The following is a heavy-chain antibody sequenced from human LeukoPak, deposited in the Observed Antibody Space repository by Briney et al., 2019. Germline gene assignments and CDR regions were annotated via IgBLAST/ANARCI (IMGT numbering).Heavy chain of an antibody. V-gene: IGHV1-2*02. CDR3: ARGLGSSVNFDY. J-gene: IGHJ4*02. Sequence: ASVKVSCKASGYTFTSYDINWVRQATGQGLEWMGWINPNSGGTNYAQKFQGRVTMTRDTSISTAYMELSRLRSDDTAVYYCARGLGSSVNFDYWGQGTLVTVSS. CDR2: INPNSGGT. D-gene: IGHD1-26*01. CDR1: GYTFTSYD.